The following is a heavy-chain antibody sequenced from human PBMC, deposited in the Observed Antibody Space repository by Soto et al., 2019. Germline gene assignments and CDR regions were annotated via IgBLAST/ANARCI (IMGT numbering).Heavy chain of an antibody. Sequence: GASVKVCCKACGDTFNSYGVGWVRQAPGQGLEWMGWISAYNGNTNYAQKIQGRVTMTTDTSTSTAYMELRSLRSDDTAVYYCAREREFGITRVRGLDYWGQGTLVTVFS. CDR2: ISAYNGNT. V-gene: IGHV1-18*04. J-gene: IGHJ4*02. D-gene: IGHD3-10*01. CDR1: GDTFNSYG. CDR3: AREREFGITRVRGLDY.